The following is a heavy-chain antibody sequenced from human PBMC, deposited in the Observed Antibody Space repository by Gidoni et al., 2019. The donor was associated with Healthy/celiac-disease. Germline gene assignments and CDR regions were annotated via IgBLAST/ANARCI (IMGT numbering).Heavy chain of an antibody. V-gene: IGHV3-23*01. D-gene: IGHD4-17*01. CDR1: GFPFSSYA. Sequence: EVQLLESGGGLVQPGGSLRLSSAAPGFPFSSYAMSWVRQAPGKGLEWVSAISGSGGSTYYADSVKGRFTISRDNSKNTLYLQMNSLRAEDTAVYYCAKDSTVTYNWFDPWGQGTLVTVSS. J-gene: IGHJ5*02. CDR3: AKDSTVTYNWFDP. CDR2: ISGSGGST.